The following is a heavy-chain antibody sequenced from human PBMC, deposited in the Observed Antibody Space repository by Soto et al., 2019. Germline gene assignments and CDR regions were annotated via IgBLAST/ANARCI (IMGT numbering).Heavy chain of an antibody. J-gene: IGHJ4*02. CDR2: ISDSNNKT. V-gene: IGHV1-18*01. D-gene: IGHD2-21*02. CDR1: TYSFTNSG. Sequence: QIHLVQSGAEVKKPGASVRVSCKASTYSFTNSGFIWVRQAPGQGLEWMGRISDSNNKTTYSQRFQGRITMTTDTPTTTAYMELRRLTFDGTAVYYCASACGGDCYSGSIFWGQGTHVTVSS. CDR3: ASACGGDCYSGSIF.